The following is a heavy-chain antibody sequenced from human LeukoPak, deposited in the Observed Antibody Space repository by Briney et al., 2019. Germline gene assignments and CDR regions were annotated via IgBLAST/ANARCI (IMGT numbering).Heavy chain of an antibody. V-gene: IGHV3-74*01. CDR1: GFTFSNYW. D-gene: IGHD3-10*01. J-gene: IGHJ4*02. Sequence: GGSLRLSCAASGFTFSNYWMHWVRQAPGKGLVWVSRIKGDGGSPTYADSVKGRFTISRDNAKHTLYLQMNSLRAEDTAVYYCAGKPDYYGADYWGQGTLVTVSS. CDR3: AGKPDYYGADY. CDR2: IKGDGGSP.